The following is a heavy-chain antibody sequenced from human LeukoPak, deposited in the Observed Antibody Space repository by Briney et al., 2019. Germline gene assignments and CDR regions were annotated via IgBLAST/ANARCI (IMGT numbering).Heavy chain of an antibody. CDR1: GGTFTSYG. J-gene: IGHJ3*02. CDR2: ISAYNGNT. V-gene: IGHV1-18*01. CDR3: ARTYYYDSSGPRGAFDI. Sequence: GASVKVSCKASGGTFTSYGISWVRQAPGQGLEWMGWISAYNGNTNYAQKLQGRVTMTTDTSTSTAYMELRSLRSDDTAVYYCARTYYYDSSGPRGAFDIWGQGTMVTVSS. D-gene: IGHD3-22*01.